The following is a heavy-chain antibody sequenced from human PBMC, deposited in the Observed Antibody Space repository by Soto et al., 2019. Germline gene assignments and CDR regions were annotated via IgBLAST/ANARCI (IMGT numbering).Heavy chain of an antibody. Sequence: GGSLRLSCAASGFTFSSYAMHWVRQAPGKGLEWVAVISYDGSNKYYADSVKGRFTISRDNSKNTLYLQMNSLRAEDTAVYYCARDSFNYYYGMDVWGQGTTVTVSS. V-gene: IGHV3-30-3*01. J-gene: IGHJ6*02. CDR1: GFTFSSYA. CDR3: ARDSFNYYYGMDV. CDR2: ISYDGSNK.